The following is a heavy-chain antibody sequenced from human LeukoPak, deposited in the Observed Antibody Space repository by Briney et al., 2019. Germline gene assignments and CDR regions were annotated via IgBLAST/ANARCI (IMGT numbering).Heavy chain of an antibody. CDR3: ARDFADFWSGYSLHSFDY. J-gene: IGHJ4*02. CDR2: IRSSSSYI. Sequence: PGGSLRLSCAASGFTFSKYAMTWVRQAPGKGLEWVSSIRSSSSYIYYADSVKGRFTISRDNAKNSLYLQMNSLRAEDTAVYYCARDFADFWSGYSLHSFDYWGQGTLVTVSS. D-gene: IGHD3-3*01. V-gene: IGHV3-21*06. CDR1: GFTFSKYA.